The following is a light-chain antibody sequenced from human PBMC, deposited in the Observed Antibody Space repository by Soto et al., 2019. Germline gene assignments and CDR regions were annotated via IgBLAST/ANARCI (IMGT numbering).Light chain of an antibody. Sequence: EIVLTQSPGTLSLSPGERATLTCRASQSVSSSYLAWYQQKPGQAPRLLIYDASGRATGIPDRFSGSGSGTDFTLTISRLEPEDFAMYYCQQYGSSSITFGQGTRLEIK. J-gene: IGKJ5*01. V-gene: IGKV3-20*01. CDR2: DAS. CDR1: QSVSSSY. CDR3: QQYGSSSIT.